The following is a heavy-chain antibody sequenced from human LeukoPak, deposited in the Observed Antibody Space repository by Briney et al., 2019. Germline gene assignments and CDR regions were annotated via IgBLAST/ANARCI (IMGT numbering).Heavy chain of an antibody. CDR2: INHSGST. D-gene: IGHD1-26*01. CDR3: AGRVGATTIDY. Sequence: SETLSLTCTVSGGSISSSSYYWGWIRQPPGKGLEWIGEINHSGSTNYNPSLKSRVTISLDTSKNQFSLKLSSVTAADTAVYYCAGRVGATTIDYWGQGTLVTVSS. J-gene: IGHJ4*02. V-gene: IGHV4-39*07. CDR1: GGSISSSSYY.